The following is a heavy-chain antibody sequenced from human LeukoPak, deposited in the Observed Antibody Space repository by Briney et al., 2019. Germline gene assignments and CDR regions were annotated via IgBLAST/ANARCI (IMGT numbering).Heavy chain of an antibody. CDR1: GYTFTSYA. Sequence: ASVKVSCKASGYTFTSYAMHWVRQAPGQRLEGMGWINAGNGNTKYSQEFQGRVTITRDTSASTAYMELSSLRSEDMAVYYCARGGILNRELLDYWGQGTLVTVSS. V-gene: IGHV1-3*03. D-gene: IGHD1-26*01. CDR2: INAGNGNT. CDR3: ARGGILNRELLDY. J-gene: IGHJ4*02.